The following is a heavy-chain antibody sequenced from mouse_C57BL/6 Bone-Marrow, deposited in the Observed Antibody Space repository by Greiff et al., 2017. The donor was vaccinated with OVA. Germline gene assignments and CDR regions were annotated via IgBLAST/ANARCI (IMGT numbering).Heavy chain of an antibody. D-gene: IGHD2-4*01. Sequence: QVQLQQSGAELVKPGASVKMSCKASGYTFTSYWITWVKQRPGQGLEWIGDIYPGSGSTNYNEKFKSKATLTVDTSSSTAYMQLSSLTSEDSAVYYCARSTMITPLAYWGQGTLVTVSA. V-gene: IGHV1-55*01. CDR1: GYTFTSYW. J-gene: IGHJ3*01. CDR3: ARSTMITPLAY. CDR2: IYPGSGST.